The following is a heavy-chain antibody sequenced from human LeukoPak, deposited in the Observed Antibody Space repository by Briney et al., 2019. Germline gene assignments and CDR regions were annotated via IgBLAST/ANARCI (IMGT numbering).Heavy chain of an antibody. CDR2: ISYDGTDK. Sequence: GRSLRLSCAASGFNFNTFGMHWVRQAPGKGLEWVAVISYDGTDKYYADSLKGRFTISRDNSKNTLYLQMNSLRAEDTAVYYCAKDAVRTPQIDHWGQGALVTVSS. CDR1: GFNFNTFG. CDR3: AKDAVRTPQIDH. J-gene: IGHJ4*02. V-gene: IGHV3-30*18. D-gene: IGHD1-1*01.